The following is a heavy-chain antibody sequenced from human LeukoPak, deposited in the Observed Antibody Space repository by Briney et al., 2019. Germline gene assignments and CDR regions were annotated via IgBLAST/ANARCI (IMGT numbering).Heavy chain of an antibody. CDR1: GFTFSSSG. Sequence: GGSLRLSCAASGFTFSSSGMHWVRQAPGRGLEWVAFIRFDGTTKYYAQSVRGRFTISRDNSKNTLGLQMNSLRAEDTAVYYCARERNLEIAVAGTIFNYWGQGTLVTVSS. J-gene: IGHJ4*02. CDR3: ARERNLEIAVAGTIFNY. CDR2: IRFDGTTK. V-gene: IGHV3-30*02. D-gene: IGHD6-19*01.